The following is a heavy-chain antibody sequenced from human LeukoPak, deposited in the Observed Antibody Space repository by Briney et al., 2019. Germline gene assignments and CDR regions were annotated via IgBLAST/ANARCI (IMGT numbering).Heavy chain of an antibody. CDR1: GYTFTSYY. V-gene: IGHV1-46*01. CDR3: ARDFYYDSSGYSLDY. CDR2: INPSGGST. J-gene: IGHJ4*02. D-gene: IGHD3-22*01. Sequence: GASVKVSCKASGYTFTSYYMHWVRQAPGQGLEWMGIINPSGGSTSYAQKFQGRVTMTRDMSTSTVYMELSSLRSEDTAVYYCARDFYYDSSGYSLDYWGQGTLVTVSS.